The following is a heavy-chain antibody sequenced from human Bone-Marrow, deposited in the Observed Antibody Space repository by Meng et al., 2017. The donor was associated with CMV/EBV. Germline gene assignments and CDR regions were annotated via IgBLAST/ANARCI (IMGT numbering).Heavy chain of an antibody. J-gene: IGHJ4*02. D-gene: IGHD3-3*01. CDR3: ATSATIFGVVIGDY. CDR1: GFTFSSYA. V-gene: IGHV3-30*03. CDR2: ISYDGSNK. Sequence: ASGFTFSSYAMNWVRQAPGKGPEWVALISYDGSNKYYADSVKGRFTISRDNSKNTMYLQMNSLRAEDTAVYYCATSATIFGVVIGDYWGQGTLVTVSS.